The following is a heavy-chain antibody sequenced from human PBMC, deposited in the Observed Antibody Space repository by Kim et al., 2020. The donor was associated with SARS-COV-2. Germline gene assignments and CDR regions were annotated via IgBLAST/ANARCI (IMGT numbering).Heavy chain of an antibody. Sequence: SETLSLTCTVSGGSISSYYWSWIRQPPGKGLEWIGYIYYSGSTNYNPSLKSRVTISVDTSKNQFSLKLSSVTAADTAVYYCARVGSSGYERGWFDPWGQGTLVTVSS. D-gene: IGHD3-22*01. CDR2: IYYSGST. V-gene: IGHV4-59*01. CDR3: ARVGSSGYERGWFDP. J-gene: IGHJ5*02. CDR1: GGSISSYY.